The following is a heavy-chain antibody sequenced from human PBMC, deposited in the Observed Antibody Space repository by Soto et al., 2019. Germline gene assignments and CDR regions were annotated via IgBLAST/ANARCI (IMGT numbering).Heavy chain of an antibody. V-gene: IGHV4-39*02. J-gene: IGHJ4*02. CDR1: GGSISSSSYY. CDR3: ARDKITGLFDY. CDR2: MHYGGNS. Sequence: SETLSLTYTVSGGSISSSSYYWGWIRQPPGKGLEWIGSMHYGGNSYYNPSLKSRVTISVDTSQNQFSLKLSSVTAADTAVYYCARDKITGLFDYWGQGTLVTVSS. D-gene: IGHD2-8*02.